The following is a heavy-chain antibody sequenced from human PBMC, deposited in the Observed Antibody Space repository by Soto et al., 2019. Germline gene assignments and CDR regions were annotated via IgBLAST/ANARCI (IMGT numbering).Heavy chain of an antibody. CDR3: TCWIAARCS. J-gene: IGHJ4*02. CDR2: TKNRSQRYTI. CDR1: GFTLSDHY. D-gene: IGHD6-6*01. Sequence: EVQLVESGGGLVQPGGSLRLSCAVSGFTLSDHYMDWVRQAPGKGLEWVARTKNRSQRYTIEYAASVKGRFTISRDDSKNSLYLQMNSLKSEDTAVYYCTCWIAARCSWGQGTLVTVAS. V-gene: IGHV3-72*01.